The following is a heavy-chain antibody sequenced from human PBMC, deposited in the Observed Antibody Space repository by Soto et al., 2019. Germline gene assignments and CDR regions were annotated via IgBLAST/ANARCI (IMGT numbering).Heavy chain of an antibody. J-gene: IGHJ5*02. CDR1: GFTFSSYA. CDR2: ISGSGGST. CDR3: AKDRGPNSSSNHKNTNWFDP. D-gene: IGHD6-6*01. Sequence: GGSLRLSCAASGFTFSSYAMSWVRQAPGKGLEWVSAISGSGGSTYYADSVKGRFTISRDNSKNTLYLQMNSLRAEDTAVYYCAKDRGPNSSSNHKNTNWFDPWGQGTLVTVSS. V-gene: IGHV3-23*01.